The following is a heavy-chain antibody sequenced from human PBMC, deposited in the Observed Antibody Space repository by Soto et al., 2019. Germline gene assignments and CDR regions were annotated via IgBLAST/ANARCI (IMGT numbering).Heavy chain of an antibody. V-gene: IGHV3-15*07. J-gene: IGHJ3*02. CDR3: ARGPTGLRYFDWLPNDDAFDI. CDR2: IKSKTDGGTT. D-gene: IGHD3-9*01. Sequence: GGSLRLSCAASGFTFSNAWMNWVRQAPGKGLEWVGRIKSKTDGGTTEYAASVKGRFTISRDDSKNSLYLQMNSLKTEDTAVYYCARGPTGLRYFDWLPNDDAFDIWGQGTMVTVSS. CDR1: GFTFSNAW.